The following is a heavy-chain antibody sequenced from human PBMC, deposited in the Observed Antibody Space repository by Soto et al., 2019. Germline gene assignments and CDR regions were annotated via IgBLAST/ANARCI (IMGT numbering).Heavy chain of an antibody. CDR2: IKNKANGYKT. V-gene: IGHV3-72*01. D-gene: IGHD1-26*01. Sequence: GGSLRLSCVASGFTFSDHYMDWVRQAPGKGLEWVGRIKNKANGYKTEYAASVEGRITISRDDSKNSLSLQINSLKTEDTAVYYCARVRLGAPTRYFDSWGQGALVTVSS. CDR3: ARVRLGAPTRYFDS. J-gene: IGHJ4*02. CDR1: GFTFSDHY.